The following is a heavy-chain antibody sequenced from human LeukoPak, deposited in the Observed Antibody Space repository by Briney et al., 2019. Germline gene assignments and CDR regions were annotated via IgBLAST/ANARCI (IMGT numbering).Heavy chain of an antibody. CDR1: GFTFNNYW. J-gene: IGHJ4*02. D-gene: IGHD2-8*02. V-gene: IGHV3-7*01. CDR2: IKQDGSQK. CDR3: ARLFGGVTTFDY. Sequence: GGSLRLSCAASGFTFNNYWMTWVRQAPGKGLEWVANIKQDGSQKYYVDSVKGRFTISRDNPKNSVYLQMNSLRAGDTGVYYCARLFGGVTTFDYWGQGALVTVSS.